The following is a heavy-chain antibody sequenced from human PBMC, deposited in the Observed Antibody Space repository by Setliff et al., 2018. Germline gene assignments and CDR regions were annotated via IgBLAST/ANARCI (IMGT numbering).Heavy chain of an antibody. J-gene: IGHJ5*01. D-gene: IGHD2-8*01. V-gene: IGHV3-23*03. Sequence: PGGSLRLSCAVSGFTFSTYALSWVRQAPGKGLEWVSTIYSGDRNTFYTDSVKGRFTIFRDGSKNTLYLQMTSLRAEDTAVYYCARLVRYCTRTACQKVAGDESWGQGTLVTVSS. CDR2: IYSGDRNT. CDR3: ARLVRYCTRTACQKVAGDES. CDR1: GFTFSTYA.